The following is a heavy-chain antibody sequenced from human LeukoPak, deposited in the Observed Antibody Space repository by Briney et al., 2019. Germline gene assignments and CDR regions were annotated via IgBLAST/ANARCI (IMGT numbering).Heavy chain of an antibody. Sequence: GGSLRLSCAASGFTFSSYGMHWVRQAPGKGLEWVAVISYDGSNKYYADSVKGRFTISRDNSKNTLYLQMNSLRAEDTAVYYCAKDRGVAAADLSRGFDYWGQGTLVTVSS. CDR1: GFTFSSYG. CDR2: ISYDGSNK. J-gene: IGHJ4*02. V-gene: IGHV3-30*18. D-gene: IGHD6-13*01. CDR3: AKDRGVAAADLSRGFDY.